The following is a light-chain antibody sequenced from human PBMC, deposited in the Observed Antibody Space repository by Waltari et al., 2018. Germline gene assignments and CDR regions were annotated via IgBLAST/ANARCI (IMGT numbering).Light chain of an antibody. Sequence: IQLTQSPSSLSASVGHRVTITCRASQGISSHLTWYRQRPGKAPEVLIYAVSTLQSGVPSRFSGSGSGADFALTISSLQTEDFATYYCQQVHSFPLTFGGGTKVEIK. CDR1: QGISSH. CDR2: AVS. CDR3: QQVHSFPLT. V-gene: IGKV1-9*01. J-gene: IGKJ4*01.